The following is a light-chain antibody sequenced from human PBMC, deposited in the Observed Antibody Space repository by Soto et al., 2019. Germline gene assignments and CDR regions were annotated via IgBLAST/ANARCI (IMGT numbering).Light chain of an antibody. CDR1: INDVTAYYR. V-gene: IGLV2-18*01. CDR3: SVYTRTSTYV. Sequence: QSVLTQPPSVSGSPGQSVTISCSGTINDVTAYYRVSWYQQTPGTAPKLLIYAVSNRPSGVPDRFSGSRSGNTASLTISGLQAEDEGDYYCSVYTRTSTYVFGTGTKLTVL. J-gene: IGLJ1*01. CDR2: AVS.